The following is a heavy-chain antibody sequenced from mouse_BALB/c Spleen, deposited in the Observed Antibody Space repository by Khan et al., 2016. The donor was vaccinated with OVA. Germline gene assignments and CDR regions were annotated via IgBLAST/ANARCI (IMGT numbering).Heavy chain of an antibody. V-gene: IGHV5-6-5*01. D-gene: IGHD2-1*01. CDR2: ISSGGNT. J-gene: IGHJ4*01. CDR1: GFTFSNYA. Sequence: EVKLVESGGGLVKPGGSLKLSCAASGFTFSNYAMSWVRQTPEKRLEWVASISSGGNTYYLDSVKGRFTISRDNVRNILYLKMSSLRSEDTAMYYCARGYGNFVNPHYAMDYWGQGTSVTVSS. CDR3: ARGYGNFVNPHYAMDY.